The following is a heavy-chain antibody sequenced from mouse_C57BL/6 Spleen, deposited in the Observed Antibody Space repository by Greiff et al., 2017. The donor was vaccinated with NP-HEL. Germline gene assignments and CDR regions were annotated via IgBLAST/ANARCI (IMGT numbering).Heavy chain of an antibody. Sequence: VQLKESGGGLVKPGGSLKLSCAASGFTFSSYAMSWVRQTPEKRLEWVATISDGGSYTYYPDNVKGRFTIARDNAKNNLYLQMSHLKSEDTAMYYCARVYDYVFAYWGQGTLVTVSA. CDR2: ISDGGSYT. J-gene: IGHJ3*01. D-gene: IGHD2-4*01. CDR1: GFTFSSYA. CDR3: ARVYDYVFAY. V-gene: IGHV5-4*01.